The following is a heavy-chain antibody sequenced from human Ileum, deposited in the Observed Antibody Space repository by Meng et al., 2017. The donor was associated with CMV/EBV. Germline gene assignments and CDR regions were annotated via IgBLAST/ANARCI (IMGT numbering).Heavy chain of an antibody. Sequence: GESLKISCAASGFTFSDYSMNWVRQAPGKGLEWVSSISSTSSYIYYADSVRGRFTISRDNAKNSLYLQMNSLRAEDTAVYYCARRYCSSTSCTIDYWGQGTLVTVSS. J-gene: IGHJ4*02. CDR1: GFTFSDYS. V-gene: IGHV3-21*01. D-gene: IGHD2-2*01. CDR2: ISSTSSYI. CDR3: ARRYCSSTSCTIDY.